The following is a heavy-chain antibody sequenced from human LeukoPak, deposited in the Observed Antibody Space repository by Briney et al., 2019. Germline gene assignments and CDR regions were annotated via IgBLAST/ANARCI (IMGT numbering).Heavy chain of an antibody. CDR3: ARVQAMGLPDY. J-gene: IGHJ4*02. CDR1: GGSISSYY. CDR2: IYYSGST. Sequence: SETLSLTCTVSGGSISSYYWSWIRQPPGKGLEWIGYIYYSGSTNYNPSLKSRVTISVDTSKNQFSLRLSSVTAADTAVYYCARVQAMGLPDYWGQGTLVTVSS. D-gene: IGHD5-18*01. V-gene: IGHV4-59*01.